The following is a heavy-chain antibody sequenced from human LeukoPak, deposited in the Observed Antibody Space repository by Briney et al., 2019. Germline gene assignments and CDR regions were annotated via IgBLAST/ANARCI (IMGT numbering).Heavy chain of an antibody. CDR1: GLSLSTSGVG. J-gene: IGHJ4*02. CDR2: IYWDDDK. Sequence: SGPTLVNPRQTLTLTCAFSGLSLSTSGVGVGWIRQPPGKALEWLALIYWDDDKRYSPSLKSRLTITKDTSKNQVVLTMTNLDPVDTATYYCAHRRYSYGYSSFDFDYWGQGTLVTVSS. CDR3: AHRRYSYGYSSFDFDY. V-gene: IGHV2-5*02. D-gene: IGHD5-18*01.